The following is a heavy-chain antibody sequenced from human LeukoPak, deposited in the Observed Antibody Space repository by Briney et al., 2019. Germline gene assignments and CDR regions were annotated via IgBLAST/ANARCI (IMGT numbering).Heavy chain of an antibody. Sequence: GGSLRLSCAASGFPFSDYGMHWIRQAPGKGLEWIAVISYNGGITYYADSVQGRFIISRDNSRNTLYLQVNSLRPEDTAVYYCGRSTRIDIVGVPPADSWGQGTLVTVSS. CDR1: GFPFSDYG. CDR2: ISYNGGIT. CDR3: GRSTRIDIVGVPPADS. J-gene: IGHJ5*01. V-gene: IGHV3-30*03. D-gene: IGHD3-3*02.